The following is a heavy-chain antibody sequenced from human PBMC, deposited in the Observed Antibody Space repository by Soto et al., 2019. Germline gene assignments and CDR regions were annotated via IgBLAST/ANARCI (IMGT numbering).Heavy chain of an antibody. CDR3: ARPVYCSGGSCYPDSHRNWFDP. J-gene: IGHJ5*02. V-gene: IGHV4-39*01. CDR1: GGSISSSSYY. D-gene: IGHD2-15*01. CDR2: IYYSGST. Sequence: QLQLQESGPGLVKPSETLSLTCTVSGGSISSSSYYWGWIRQPPGKGLEWIGSIYYSGSTYYNPSLKSRVTISVDTSKNQFSLKLSSVTAADTAVYYCARPVYCSGGSCYPDSHRNWFDPWGQGTLVTVSS.